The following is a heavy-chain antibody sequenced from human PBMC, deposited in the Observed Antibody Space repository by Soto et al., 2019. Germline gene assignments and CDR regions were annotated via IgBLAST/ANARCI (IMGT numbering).Heavy chain of an antibody. CDR1: GFTFGSYA. Sequence: EVQLLESGGGLVQPGGSLRLSCTASGFTFGSYAMSWVRQAPGKGLEWVSGITDGGGSKFYADSVQGRFTISRDNSKNTLYLQISSLTAEDTAIYDCAKVGLFRNGYMGVVRGDYWGQGTLVTVSA. V-gene: IGHV3-23*01. CDR3: AKVGLFRNGYMGVVRGDY. CDR2: ITDGGGSK. J-gene: IGHJ4*02. D-gene: IGHD2-2*02.